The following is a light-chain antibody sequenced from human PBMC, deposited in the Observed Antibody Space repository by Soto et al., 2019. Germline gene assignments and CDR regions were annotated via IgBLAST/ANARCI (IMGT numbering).Light chain of an antibody. V-gene: IGKV1-9*01. CDR3: QQLHSSPLT. CDR1: QGINNY. J-gene: IGKJ4*01. Sequence: DIQLTQSPSFLSASVRDRVIITCRASQGINNYLAWYQKKPGTAPKLLIYAASTLQNGVPSRFSGSGPGTEFTLTNSSLQPQDFAIYYCQQLHSSPLTFGGGTEVESK. CDR2: AAS.